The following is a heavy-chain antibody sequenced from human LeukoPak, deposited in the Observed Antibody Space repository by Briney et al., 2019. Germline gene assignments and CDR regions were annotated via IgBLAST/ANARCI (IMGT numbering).Heavy chain of an antibody. CDR1: GYSISSGYY. CDR3: ARLDIVSTLGYDY. D-gene: IGHD5/OR15-5a*01. J-gene: IGHJ4*02. Sequence: PSETLSLTCTVSGYSISSGYYWGWIRQPPGKGLEWIGSIYHSGSTYYNPSLKSRVTISIDTSKNQFSLKLYSVTAADTAVYFCARLDIVSTLGYDYWGQGTLVTASS. CDR2: IYHSGST. V-gene: IGHV4-38-2*02.